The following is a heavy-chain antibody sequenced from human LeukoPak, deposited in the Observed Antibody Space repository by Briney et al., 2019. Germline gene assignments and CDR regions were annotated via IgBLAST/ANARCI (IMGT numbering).Heavy chain of an antibody. CDR3: ARGDYYDGGGRNWFDP. V-gene: IGHV4-4*07. Sequence: KTSETLSLTCTVSGGSISSYYWSWIRQPPGKGQEWIGRIHTSWTTYYNPSLKSRVTMSVDTSRNQFSLRLTSVTAADTAVYYCARGDYYDGGGRNWFDPWGQRTLVTVSS. D-gene: IGHD3-16*01. CDR2: IHTSWTT. J-gene: IGHJ5*02. CDR1: GGSISSYY.